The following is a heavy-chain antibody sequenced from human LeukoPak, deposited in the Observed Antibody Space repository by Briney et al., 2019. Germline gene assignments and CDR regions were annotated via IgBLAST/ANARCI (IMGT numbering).Heavy chain of an antibody. CDR2: IYTSGST. J-gene: IGHJ6*03. CDR3: ARDRGTSGIVVDAYYYYMDV. Sequence: SETLSLTCTVSGGSISSYYWSWIRQPAGKGLEWIGRIYTSGSTNYNPSLKSRVTMSVDTSKNQFSLKLSSVTAADTAVYYCARDRGTSGIVVDAYYYYMDVWGKGTTVTVSS. V-gene: IGHV4-4*07. D-gene: IGHD3-22*01. CDR1: GGSISSYY.